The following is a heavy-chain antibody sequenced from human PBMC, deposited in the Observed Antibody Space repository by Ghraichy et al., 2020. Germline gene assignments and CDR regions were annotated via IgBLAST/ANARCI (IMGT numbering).Heavy chain of an antibody. Sequence: GGSLRLSCAASGFTFSSYWMSWVRQAPGKGLEWVANIKQDGSEKYYVDSVKGRFTISRDNAKNSLYLQMNSLRAEDTAVYYCARGGKQWLPIEFDYWGQGTLVTVSS. D-gene: IGHD6-19*01. CDR3: ARGGKQWLPIEFDY. CDR1: GFTFSSYW. V-gene: IGHV3-7*01. CDR2: IKQDGSEK. J-gene: IGHJ4*02.